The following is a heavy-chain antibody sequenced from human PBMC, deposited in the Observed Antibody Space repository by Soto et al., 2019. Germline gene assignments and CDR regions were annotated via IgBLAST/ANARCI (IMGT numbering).Heavy chain of an antibody. J-gene: IGHJ4*02. CDR3: AGEWYGLGSPPCDY. D-gene: IGHD3-10*01. V-gene: IGHV4-31*03. Sequence: QVQLQESGPGLVKPSQTLSLTCTVSGGSISSGGYYWSWIRQHPGKGLEWIGYIYYSGSTYYNPSPQGRVNLFVKTFKNQFSLEVSFGTGGEKAGYYLAGEWYGLGSPPCDYWGQGTLVTVSS. CDR1: GGSISSGGYY. CDR2: IYYSGST.